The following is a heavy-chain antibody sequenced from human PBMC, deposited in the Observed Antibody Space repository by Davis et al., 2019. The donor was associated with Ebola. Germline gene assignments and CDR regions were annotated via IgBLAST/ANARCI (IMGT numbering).Heavy chain of an antibody. Sequence: MPSETLSLTCTISGGSISNHYWTWIRQPPGKGLEWIGNVYYSGYSQNNPSLKSRVTISVDTSKNQFSLKLSSVTAADTAVYYCARVNYDFWSGYYTDRWFDPWGQGTLVTVSS. CDR2: VYYSGYS. J-gene: IGHJ5*02. CDR3: ARVNYDFWSGYYTDRWFDP. CDR1: GGSISNHY. D-gene: IGHD3-3*01. V-gene: IGHV4-59*11.